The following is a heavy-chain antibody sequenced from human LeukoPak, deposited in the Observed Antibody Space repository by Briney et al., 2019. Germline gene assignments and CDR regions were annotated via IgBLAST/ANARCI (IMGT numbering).Heavy chain of an antibody. CDR2: IDPPSGAP. CDR3: ARSGFTTGFYLDF. J-gene: IGHJ4*02. CDR1: GYTFTGQF. Sequence: SVKVSCKASGYTFTGQFIHWLRQAPGQGLEWRGWIDPPSGAPHYAPKFQDRVTMTRDTSIATAYLEVHRLKSDDTAVYYCARSGFTTGFYLDFWGQGTLISLSP. D-gene: IGHD5-12*01. V-gene: IGHV1-2*02.